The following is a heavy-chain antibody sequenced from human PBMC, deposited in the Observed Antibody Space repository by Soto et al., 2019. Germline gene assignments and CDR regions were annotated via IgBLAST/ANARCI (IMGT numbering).Heavy chain of an antibody. CDR3: ARAPTRDILTLDY. CDR1: GYTFTSYG. CDR2: INAGNGNT. D-gene: IGHD3-9*01. Sequence: GASVKVSCKASGYTFTSYGISWVRQAPGQGLEWMGWINAGNGNTKYSQKFQGRVTITRDTSASTAYMELSSLRSEDTAVYYCARAPTRDILTLDYWGQGTLVTVSS. V-gene: IGHV1-3*01. J-gene: IGHJ4*02.